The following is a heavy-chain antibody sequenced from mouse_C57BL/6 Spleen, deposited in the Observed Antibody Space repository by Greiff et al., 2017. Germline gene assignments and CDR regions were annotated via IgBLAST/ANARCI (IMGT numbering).Heavy chain of an antibody. J-gene: IGHJ2*01. D-gene: IGHD3-2*02. Sequence: EVKLMESGGGLVQPGGSMKLSCVASGFTFSNYWMNWVRQSPEKGLEWVAQIRLKSDNYATHYAESVKGRFTISRDDSKSSVYLQMNNLRAEDTGIYYCTRQLSLDYWGQGTTLTVSS. CDR2: IRLKSDNYAT. CDR3: TRQLSLDY. V-gene: IGHV6-3*01. CDR1: GFTFSNYW.